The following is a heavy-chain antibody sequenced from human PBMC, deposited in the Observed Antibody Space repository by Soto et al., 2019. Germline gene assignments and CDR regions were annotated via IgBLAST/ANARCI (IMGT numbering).Heavy chain of an antibody. CDR3: ARDGGCGGGSCYSIWRY. CDR2: IKEDGSEE. CDR1: GFSFGTYW. V-gene: IGHV3-7*01. D-gene: IGHD2-15*01. Sequence: EVQLVESGGGLVQPGGSLRLSCAASGFSFGTYWISWVRQAPGKGLEWVANIKEDGSEEYYVDSVKGRFTISRDNAKNTLYMQMSSLRAQDTAMYYCARDGGCGGGSCYSIWRYWGQGTLVTVSP. J-gene: IGHJ4*02.